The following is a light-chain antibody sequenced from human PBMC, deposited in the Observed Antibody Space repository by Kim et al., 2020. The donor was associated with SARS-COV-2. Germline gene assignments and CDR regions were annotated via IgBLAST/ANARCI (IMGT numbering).Light chain of an antibody. V-gene: IGKV3-20*01. CDR3: QQHGNSPYT. CDR2: GAS. Sequence: PGGSAPLCSMTRPGVPSSSLSWYQQTPGPAPRLLIYGASSRPTGVPDRFGGSGSGTDFTLTVTRLEPEVFAVYYCQQHGNSPYTFGQGTKLEI. J-gene: IGKJ2*01. CDR1: PGVPSSS.